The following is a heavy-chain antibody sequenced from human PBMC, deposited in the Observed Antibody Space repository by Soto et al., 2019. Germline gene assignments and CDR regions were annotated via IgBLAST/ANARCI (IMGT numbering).Heavy chain of an antibody. J-gene: IGHJ4*02. CDR2: IRWDSGKV. D-gene: IGHD3-22*01. CDR3: AKMVTWDSSGYYQGGFDC. Sequence: GGSLGLSCAAPGFTFEDYAMHWVRQAPGEGLGWVSGIRWDSGKVIYADPVEGRFSISRDNAKDSLYLQMNSLRPEDTALYYCAKMVTWDSSGYYQGGFDCWGQGTLVTVSS. CDR1: GFTFEDYA. V-gene: IGHV3-9*01.